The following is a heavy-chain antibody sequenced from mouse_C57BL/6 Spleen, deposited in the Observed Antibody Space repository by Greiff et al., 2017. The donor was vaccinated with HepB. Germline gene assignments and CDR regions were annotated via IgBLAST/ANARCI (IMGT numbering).Heavy chain of an antibody. Sequence: EVQLQQSGPELVKPGASVKISCKASGYTFTDYYMNWVKQSHGKSLEWIGDINPNNGGTSYNQKFKGKATLTVDKSSSTAYMELRSLTSEDSAVYYCARPNYYGSSYPSWFAYWGQGTLVTVSA. CDR2: INPNNGGT. D-gene: IGHD1-1*01. CDR1: GYTFTDYY. J-gene: IGHJ3*01. V-gene: IGHV1-26*01. CDR3: ARPNYYGSSYPSWFAY.